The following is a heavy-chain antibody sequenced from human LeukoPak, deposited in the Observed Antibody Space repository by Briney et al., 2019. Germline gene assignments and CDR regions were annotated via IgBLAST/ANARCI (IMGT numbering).Heavy chain of an antibody. V-gene: IGHV1-18*01. J-gene: IGHJ5*02. CDR3: ARTTAWFGEFESWFDT. Sequence: ASVKVSCKTSGFVFTSYGFSWVRQAPGQGLEWMGWIGAYNANTKYAQKFQGRVTMTADTSTSTVYMELRSLRSDDTAIYYCARTTAWFGEFESWFDTWGQGALVTVSS. D-gene: IGHD3-10*01. CDR2: IGAYNANT. CDR1: GFVFTSYG.